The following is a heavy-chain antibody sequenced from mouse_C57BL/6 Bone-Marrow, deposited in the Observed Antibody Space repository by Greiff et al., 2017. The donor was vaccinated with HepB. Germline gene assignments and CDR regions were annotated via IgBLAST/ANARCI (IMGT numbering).Heavy chain of an antibody. J-gene: IGHJ2*01. V-gene: IGHV5-4*03. Sequence: EVKLVESGGGLVKPGGSLKLSCAASGFTFSSYAMSWVRQTPEKRLEWVATISDGGSYTYYPDNVKGRFTISRDNAKNNLYLQMSHLKSEDTAMYYCARVHGNYDYYFDYWGQGTTLTVSS. CDR1: GFTFSSYA. CDR2: ISDGGSYT. D-gene: IGHD2-1*01. CDR3: ARVHGNYDYYFDY.